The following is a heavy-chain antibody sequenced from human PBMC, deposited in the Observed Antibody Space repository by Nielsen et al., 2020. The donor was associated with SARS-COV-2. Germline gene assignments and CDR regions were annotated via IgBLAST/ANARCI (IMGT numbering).Heavy chain of an antibody. CDR3: AREQLVYFDY. D-gene: IGHD6-6*01. J-gene: IGHJ4*02. V-gene: IGHV1-18*04. Sequence: ASVKVSCKASGYTFTNHGINWVRQAPGQGLEWMGWITAYNGNTNYAQKLQGRVTMTTDTSTSTAYMELRSLRSDDTAVYYCAREQLVYFDYWGQGTLVTVSS. CDR1: GYTFTNHG. CDR2: ITAYNGNT.